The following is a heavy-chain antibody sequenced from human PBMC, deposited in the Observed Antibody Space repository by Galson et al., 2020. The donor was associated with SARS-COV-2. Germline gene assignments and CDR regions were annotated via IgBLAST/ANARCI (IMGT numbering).Heavy chain of an antibody. CDR3: SREGWQGGY. Sequence: GESLKISCAISGFTFKDFWMSWFRQAPGKGLEWVANIRWDGSEANYVDFVQGRFFISRDNARDSLFLQMNNLTADDTAVYFCSREGWQGGYWGQGTRVTVSS. J-gene: IGHJ4*02. V-gene: IGHV3-7*01. CDR2: IRWDGSEA. D-gene: IGHD6-19*01. CDR1: GFTFKDFW.